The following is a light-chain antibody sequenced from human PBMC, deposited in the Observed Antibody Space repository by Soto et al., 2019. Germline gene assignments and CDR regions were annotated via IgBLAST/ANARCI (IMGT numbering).Light chain of an antibody. Sequence: QSALTQPASVSGSPGQSITISCTGTSSDVGSYNLVSWYQQHPTKAPKLMIYEVSKRPSGVSNRCSGSKSDNTASLTISGLQAEDEADYYCCSYAGSSTLAVFGGGTQLTVL. CDR2: EVS. V-gene: IGLV2-23*02. J-gene: IGLJ7*01. CDR1: SSDVGSYNL. CDR3: CSYAGSSTLAV.